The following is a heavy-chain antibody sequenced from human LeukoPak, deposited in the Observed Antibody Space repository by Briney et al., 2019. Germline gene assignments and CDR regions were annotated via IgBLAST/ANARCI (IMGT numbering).Heavy chain of an antibody. D-gene: IGHD2-2*01. CDR3: ARDRGRKYQLRYWYFDP. CDR1: GGSISSGGYF. Sequence: SQTLSLTCTVSGGSISSGGYFWTWIRQHPGRGLEWIGYIYYTGSTYRNPSLNSGTTYYSPSLKSRATISGDTSKNQFSLKLSSVTAADTAVYYCARDRGRKYQLRYWYFDPWGRGTLVTVSS. J-gene: IGHJ2*01. V-gene: IGHV4-31*03. CDR2: IYYTGSTYRNPSLNSGTT.